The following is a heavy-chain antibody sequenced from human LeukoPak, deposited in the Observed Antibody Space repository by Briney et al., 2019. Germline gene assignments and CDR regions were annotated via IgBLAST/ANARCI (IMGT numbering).Heavy chain of an antibody. Sequence: GGSLRLSCAASGFTFSSYAMHWVRQAPGKGLEWVAVISYDGSNKYYADSVKGRFTISSDNSKNTLYLQMNSLRAEDTAVYYCARGSYYRDYYGMDVWGQGTTVTVSS. CDR3: ARGSYYRDYYGMDV. CDR1: GFTFSSYA. J-gene: IGHJ6*02. V-gene: IGHV3-30-3*01. CDR2: ISYDGSNK. D-gene: IGHD1-26*01.